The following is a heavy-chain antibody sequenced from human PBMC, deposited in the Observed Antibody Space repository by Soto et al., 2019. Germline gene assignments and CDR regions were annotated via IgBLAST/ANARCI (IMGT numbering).Heavy chain of an antibody. J-gene: IGHJ5*02. D-gene: IGHD3-3*01. CDR2: ISAYNGNT. Sequence: ASVKVSCKASGYTFTSYGISWVRQAPGQGLEWMGWISAYNGNTNYAQKLQGRVTISADKSISTAYLQWSSLKASDTAMYYCARQITIFGVADPWGQGTLVTVSS. CDR3: ARQITIFGVADP. CDR1: GYTFTSYG. V-gene: IGHV1-18*01.